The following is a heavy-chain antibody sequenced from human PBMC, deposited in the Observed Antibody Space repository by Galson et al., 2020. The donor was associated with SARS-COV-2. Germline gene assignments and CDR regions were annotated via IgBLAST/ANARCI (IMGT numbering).Heavy chain of an antibody. V-gene: IGHV3-9*01. CDR1: GFTFDDYA. CDR2: ISWNSNSI. D-gene: IGHD1-26*01. CDR3: AKSVGATWVRDAFDI. Sequence: GGSLRLSCAASGFTFDDYAMHWVRQAPGKGLEWVSGISWNSNSIGYPDSVKGRLTISRDNAKNSLYLQMNSLRAEDTALYYCAKSVGATWVRDAFDIWGQGTMVTVSS. J-gene: IGHJ3*02.